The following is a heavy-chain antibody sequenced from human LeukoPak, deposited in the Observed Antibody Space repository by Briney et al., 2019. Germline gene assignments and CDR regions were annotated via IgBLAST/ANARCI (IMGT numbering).Heavy chain of an antibody. CDR2: INPSDGST. Sequence: ASVKVSCKASGYTFTSYYMHWVRQAPGQGLEWMGIINPSDGSTNYAQKFQGRVTMTRDMSTSTVYMELRSLRSDGTAVYYCASDVGDHAFDIWGQGTMVTVSS. D-gene: IGHD1-26*01. CDR3: ASDVGDHAFDI. V-gene: IGHV1-46*01. J-gene: IGHJ3*02. CDR1: GYTFTSYY.